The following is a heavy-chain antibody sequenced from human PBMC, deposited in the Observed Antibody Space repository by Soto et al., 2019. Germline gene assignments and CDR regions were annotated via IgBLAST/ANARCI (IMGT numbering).Heavy chain of an antibody. CDR1: GFSFSSYG. J-gene: IGHJ4*02. V-gene: IGHV3-30*03. D-gene: IGHD2-15*01. CDR2: ISDDGSNK. CDR3: AGGQYYFDY. Sequence: QVQLVESGGGVVQPGGSLRLSCAASGFSFSSYGMHWVRQAPGKGLEWVAHISDDGSNKHYTDSVKGRFTISRDNSKNMLYLQMSSLRAEDTAVYYCAGGQYYFDYCGQGTRVSVSS.